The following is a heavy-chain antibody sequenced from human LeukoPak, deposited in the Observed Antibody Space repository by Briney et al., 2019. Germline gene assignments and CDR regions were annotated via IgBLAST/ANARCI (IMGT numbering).Heavy chain of an antibody. Sequence: ASVKVSCKASGYTFTSYYMHWVRQPPGQGLEWMGIINPSGGSTSYAQKFQGRVTMTRDTSTSTVYMELSSLRSEDTAVYYCASVKPNYYDSSAYGTFDIWGQGTMVTVSS. CDR1: GYTFTSYY. D-gene: IGHD3-22*01. CDR2: INPSGGST. J-gene: IGHJ3*02. V-gene: IGHV1-46*01. CDR3: ASVKPNYYDSSAYGTFDI.